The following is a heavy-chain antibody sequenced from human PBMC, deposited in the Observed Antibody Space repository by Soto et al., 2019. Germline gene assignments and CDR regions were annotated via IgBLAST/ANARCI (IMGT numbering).Heavy chain of an antibody. D-gene: IGHD3-3*01. Sequence: VASVKVSCKASGGTFSSYAISWVRQAPGQGLEWMGGIIPIFGTANYAQKFQGRVTITADGSTSTAYMELSSLRSEDTAVYYCARSGSYHWYFDLWGRGTLVTVSS. CDR3: ARSGSYHWYFDL. J-gene: IGHJ2*01. V-gene: IGHV1-69*13. CDR1: GGTFSSYA. CDR2: IIPIFGTA.